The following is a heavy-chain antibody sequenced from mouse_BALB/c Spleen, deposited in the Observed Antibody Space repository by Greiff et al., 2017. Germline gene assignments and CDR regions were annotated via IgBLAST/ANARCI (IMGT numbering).Heavy chain of an antibody. D-gene: IGHD2-4*01. J-gene: IGHJ3*01. Sequence: QLQESGPGLVAPSQSLSITCTVSGFSLTSHGVHWVRQPPGKGLEWLGVIWAGGSTNYNSALMSRLSISKDNSKSQVFLKMNSLQTDDTAMYYCARDGLYDYDEGFAYWGQGTLVTVSA. CDR3: ARDGLYDYDEGFAY. CDR2: IWAGGST. V-gene: IGHV2-9*02. CDR1: GFSLTSHG.